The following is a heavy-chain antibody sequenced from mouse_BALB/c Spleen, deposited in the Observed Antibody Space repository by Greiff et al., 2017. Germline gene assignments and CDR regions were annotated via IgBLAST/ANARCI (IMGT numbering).Heavy chain of an antibody. CDR1: GFSLTSYG. CDR3: ASRLRRMDYYAMDY. V-gene: IGHV2-9*02. Sequence: QVQLKESGPDLVAPSQSLSITCTVSGFSLTSYGVHWVRQPPGKGLEWLGVIWAGGSTNYNSALMSRLSISKDNSKSQVFLKMNSLQTDDTAMYYCASRLRRMDYYAMDYWGQGTSVTVSS. D-gene: IGHD2-4*01. J-gene: IGHJ4*01. CDR2: IWAGGST.